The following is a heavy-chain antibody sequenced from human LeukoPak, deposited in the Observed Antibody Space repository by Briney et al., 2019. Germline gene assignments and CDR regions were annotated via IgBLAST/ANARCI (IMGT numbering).Heavy chain of an antibody. CDR1: GGSISSGDYY. D-gene: IGHD4-11*01. J-gene: IGHJ5*02. CDR2: IYYSGST. CDR3: ARITTVGNWFDP. Sequence: SQTLSLTCTVSGGSISSGDYYWSWIRQPPGKGLEWIGYIYYSGSTYYNPSLKSRVTISVDTSKNQFSLKLSSVTAADTAVYYCARITTVGNWFDPWGQGTLVTVSS. V-gene: IGHV4-30-4*08.